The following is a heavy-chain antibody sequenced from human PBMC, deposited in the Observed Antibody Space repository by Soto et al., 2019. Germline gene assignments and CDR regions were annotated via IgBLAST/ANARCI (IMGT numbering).Heavy chain of an antibody. J-gene: IGHJ6*02. CDR1: GGTFSSYT. Sequence: SVKVSCKASGGTFSSYTISWVRQAPGQGLEWMGRIIPILGIANYAQKFQGRVTITADKSTSTAYMERSSLRSEDTAVYYCARGGFGYSGYERTYYGMDVWGQGTTVTVSS. CDR2: IIPILGIA. CDR3: ARGGFGYSGYERTYYGMDV. D-gene: IGHD5-12*01. V-gene: IGHV1-69*02.